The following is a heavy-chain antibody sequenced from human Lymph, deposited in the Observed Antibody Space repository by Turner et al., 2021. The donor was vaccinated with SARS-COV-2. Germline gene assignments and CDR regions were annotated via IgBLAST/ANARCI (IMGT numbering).Heavy chain of an antibody. CDR1: GGSISSTS. D-gene: IGHD1-1*01. J-gene: IGHJ6*02. CDR3: ARHQGSTSGYDHGMNV. CDR2: FYKIGSS. V-gene: IGHV4-59*08. Sequence: QVPLQESRPGLVRPSETLSLTCTVSGGSISSTSWSWIRQSPGRGLEWLGYFYKIGSSDYNPTIRSRVTISVDTSKNQLALNLISVTAADTAVYYCARHQGSTSGYDHGMNVWGQGTAVIVSS.